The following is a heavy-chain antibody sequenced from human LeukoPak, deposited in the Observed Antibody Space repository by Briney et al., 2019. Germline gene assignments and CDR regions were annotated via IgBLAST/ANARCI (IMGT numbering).Heavy chain of an antibody. CDR3: ARDITGSFDY. CDR2: IYYSGST. J-gene: IGHJ4*02. V-gene: IGHV4-59*01. Sequence: SETLSLTCTVSDGSISSYYWTWIRQPPGKGLEWIGYIYYSGSTNYNPSLKSRVTISVDTSKNQFSLKLSSVTAADTAVYYCARDITGSFDYWGQGNLVTVSS. CDR1: DGSISSYY. D-gene: IGHD1-14*01.